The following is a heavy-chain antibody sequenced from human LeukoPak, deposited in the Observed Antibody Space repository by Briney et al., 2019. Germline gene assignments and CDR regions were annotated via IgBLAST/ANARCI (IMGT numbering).Heavy chain of an antibody. CDR3: ASKQGIPRYCSSTSCYPRPGAGMDV. CDR1: GGSFSGYY. CDR2: INHSGST. Sequence: SETLSLTCAVYGGSFSGYYWSWIRQPPGKGLEWIGEINHSGSTNYNPSLKSQVTISVDTSKNQFSLKLSSVTAADTAVYYCASKQGIPRYCSSTSCYPRPGAGMDVWGQGTTVTVSS. D-gene: IGHD2-2*01. V-gene: IGHV4-34*01. J-gene: IGHJ6*02.